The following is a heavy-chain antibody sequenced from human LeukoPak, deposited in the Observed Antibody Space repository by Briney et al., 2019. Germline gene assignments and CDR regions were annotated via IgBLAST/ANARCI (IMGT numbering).Heavy chain of an antibody. D-gene: IGHD4-23*01. V-gene: IGHV3-66*01. CDR2: LYSGGTT. CDR3: AKDQGGNLGDY. J-gene: IGHJ4*02. Sequence: GGSLRLSCAASGFTVSSTYMSWVRQAPGKGLEWVSVLYSGGTTKYADSVRGRFTVSRDNSKNTVYLQMNSLRAEDTAVYYCAKDQGGNLGDYWGQGTLVTVSS. CDR1: GFTVSSTY.